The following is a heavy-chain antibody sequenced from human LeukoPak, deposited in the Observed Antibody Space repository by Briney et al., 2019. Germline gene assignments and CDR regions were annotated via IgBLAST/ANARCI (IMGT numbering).Heavy chain of an antibody. CDR2: IFQSGST. D-gene: IGHD1-1*01. V-gene: IGHV4-30-2*01. CDR1: GGSISSGDYS. CDR3: ARVGSDWNDVRYNWFDP. Sequence: SETLSLTCAVSGGSISSGDYSWSWVRQPPGKGLEWIGYIFQSGSTYYNPSLKSRVTISVDRSKNQFSLKLSSVTAADTAVYYCARVGSDWNDVRYNWFDPWGQGTLVTVSS. J-gene: IGHJ5*02.